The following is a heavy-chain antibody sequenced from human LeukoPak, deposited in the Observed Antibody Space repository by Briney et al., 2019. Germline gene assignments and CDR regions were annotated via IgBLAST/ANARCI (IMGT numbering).Heavy chain of an antibody. V-gene: IGHV3-21*01. J-gene: IGHJ4*02. CDR3: ARELPYCSGGSCYVSYYFDY. Sequence: KTGGSLRLSCEASGFTFTTYSMTWVRQAPGKGLEWVSIISSGSSAIFSADALKGRFTISRDDAKNLLYLDMNSLRAEDTAVYYCARELPYCSGGSCYVSYYFDYWGQGTLVTVSS. CDR2: ISSGSSAI. D-gene: IGHD2-15*01. CDR1: GFTFTTYS.